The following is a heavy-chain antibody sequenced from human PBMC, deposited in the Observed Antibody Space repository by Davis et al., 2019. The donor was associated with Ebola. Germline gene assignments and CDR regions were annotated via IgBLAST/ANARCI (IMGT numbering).Heavy chain of an antibody. CDR2: ISAYNGNT. V-gene: IGHV1-18*01. D-gene: IGHD2-2*01. Sequence: ASVKVSCKASGYTFTSYGISWVRQAPGQGLEWMGWISAYNGNTNYAQKLQGRVTMTTDTSTSTAYMELRSLRSDDTAVYYCARARGDIVVVPAAMHYYYYGMDVWGQGTTVTVSS. J-gene: IGHJ6*02. CDR3: ARARGDIVVVPAAMHYYYYGMDV. CDR1: GYTFTSYG.